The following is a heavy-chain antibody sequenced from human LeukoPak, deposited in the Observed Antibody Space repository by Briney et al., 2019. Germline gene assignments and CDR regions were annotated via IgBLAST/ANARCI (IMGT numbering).Heavy chain of an antibody. CDR3: ARGLGSGNYYAY. J-gene: IGHJ4*02. CDR2: INPSSGIT. Sequence: ASVKVSCKASGYTFSSYYIHWVRQAPGQGLEWAGIINPSSGITNSAPKFQGRVTMNRDTSTSTVYMELSSLRSEDTAVYYCARGLGSGNYYAYWGQGTLVTVSS. V-gene: IGHV1-46*01. D-gene: IGHD3-22*01. CDR1: GYTFSSYY.